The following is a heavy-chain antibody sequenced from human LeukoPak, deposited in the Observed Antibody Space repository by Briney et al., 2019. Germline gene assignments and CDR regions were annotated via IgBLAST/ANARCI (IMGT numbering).Heavy chain of an antibody. CDR1: GFTLPNYP. CDR3: ARDRQEAFRGGSCALLES. D-gene: IGHD3-16*01. V-gene: IGHV3-30*04. J-gene: IGHJ4*02. Sequence: GRSLRLTRAGSGFTLPNYPLHGVGQAPGKGLEWLAVISSDGGSIYYADSMKGRFSISSDTTKNTLYLQMNSLRTEDPSVYYCARDRQEAFRGGSCALLESWGQGALVTVSS. CDR2: ISSDGGSI.